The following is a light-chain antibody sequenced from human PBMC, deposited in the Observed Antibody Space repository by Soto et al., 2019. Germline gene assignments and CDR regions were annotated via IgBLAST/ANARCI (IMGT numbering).Light chain of an antibody. V-gene: IGKV4-1*01. J-gene: IGKJ2*01. CDR2: WAS. CDR3: QQYSSTPRT. CDR1: QSVLYSSNNKNY. Sequence: DIVMTQSPDSLAVSLGERATINCKSSQSVLYSSNNKNYLAWYQQKPGQPPKLLIYWASTRESGVPDRFSGSGSGTDFTLTISSLQAEDVAVYYCQQYSSTPRTLGQGTKLEIK.